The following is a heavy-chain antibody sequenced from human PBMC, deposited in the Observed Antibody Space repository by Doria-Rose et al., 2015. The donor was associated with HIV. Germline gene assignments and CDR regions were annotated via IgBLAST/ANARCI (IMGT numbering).Heavy chain of an antibody. J-gene: IGHJ4*02. Sequence: QVTLKESGPVLVKPTETLTLTCTVSGVSLSSPGMGVSWIRQPPGKALEWLANIFSDDERSYKTSLKSRLTISRSTSNSQVVLTMTGMDPVDTATYYCARIKSSRWYHKYYFDFWGQGTVVIVSA. CDR2: IFSDDER. V-gene: IGHV2-26*01. CDR1: GVSLSSPGMG. D-gene: IGHD6-13*01. CDR3: ARIKSSRWYHKYYFDF.